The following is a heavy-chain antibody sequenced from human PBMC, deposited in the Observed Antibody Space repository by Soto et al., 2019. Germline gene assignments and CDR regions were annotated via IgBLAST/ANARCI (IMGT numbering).Heavy chain of an antibody. D-gene: IGHD2-15*01. CDR3: ARQFRYCSGGSCDYYYYMDV. CDR2: IYYSGST. Sequence: LSLTCTVSGGSISIYYWSWIRQPPGKGLEWIGYIYYSGSTNYNPSLKSRVTISVDTSKNQFSLKLSSVTAADTAVYYCARQFRYCSGGSCDYYYYMDVWGKGTTVTVSS. CDR1: GGSISIYY. V-gene: IGHV4-59*08. J-gene: IGHJ6*03.